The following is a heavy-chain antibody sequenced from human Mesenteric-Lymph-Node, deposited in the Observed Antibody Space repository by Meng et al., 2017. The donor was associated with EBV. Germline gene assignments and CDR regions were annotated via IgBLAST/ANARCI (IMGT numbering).Heavy chain of an antibody. V-gene: IGHV4-30-4*01. CDR3: ARMEFTYSWYFDL. CDR1: GAARSSGVYY. J-gene: IGHJ2*01. D-gene: IGHD1-1*01. CDR2: IFYGGYT. Sequence: VHLPGPGPGLVKPSEPLSLTCTVSGAARSSGVYYWNWIRQSPGKGLELIGYIFYGGYTYYNLSLKSRVTISVDVSKNQFSLKLTSVTAADTAVYYCARMEFTYSWYFDLWGRGTLVTVFS.